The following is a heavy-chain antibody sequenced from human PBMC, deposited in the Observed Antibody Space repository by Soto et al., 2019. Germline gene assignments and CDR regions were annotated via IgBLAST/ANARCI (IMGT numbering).Heavy chain of an antibody. D-gene: IGHD6-13*01. CDR2: INSDGSST. CDR1: GFTFSSYW. Sequence: GESLKISCAASGFTFSSYWMHWVRQAPGKGLVWVSRINSDGSSTSYADSVKGRFTVSRDNAKNTLYLQMNSLRAEDTAVYYCARDPLRAAAGNWFDPWGQGTLVTVSS. J-gene: IGHJ5*02. V-gene: IGHV3-74*01. CDR3: ARDPLRAAAGNWFDP.